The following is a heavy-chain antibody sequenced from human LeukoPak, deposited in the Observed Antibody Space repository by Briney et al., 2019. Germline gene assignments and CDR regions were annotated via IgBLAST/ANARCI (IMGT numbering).Heavy chain of an antibody. CDR2: INYSGGGT. V-gene: IGHV3-23*01. CDR3: AKASRGYSPFDY. D-gene: IGHD5-18*01. J-gene: IGHJ4*02. CDR1: GFTFSNYA. Sequence: GSLRLSCAASGFTFSNYAMSWVRQAPGKGLEWVSSINYSGGGTYYADSVKGRFTISRDNSKNTLYLQMNSLRAEDTAIYYCAKASRGYSPFDYWGQGTLVTVSS.